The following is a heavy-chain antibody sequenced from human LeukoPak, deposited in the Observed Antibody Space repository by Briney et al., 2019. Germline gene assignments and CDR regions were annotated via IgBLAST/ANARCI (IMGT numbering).Heavy chain of an antibody. J-gene: IGHJ6*04. D-gene: IGHD3-3*01. V-gene: IGHV3-7*03. Sequence: GGSLRLSCVASGFTFRSHWMSWVRQAPGKGLEWLANIKIDGSEKYYVDSVKGRFTISRDNAKNSLYLHINSLRAEDTAVYYCARDNYDGHSHGGYGMDVWGKGTTVTVSS. CDR3: ARDNYDGHSHGGYGMDV. CDR1: GFTFRSHW. CDR2: IKIDGSEK.